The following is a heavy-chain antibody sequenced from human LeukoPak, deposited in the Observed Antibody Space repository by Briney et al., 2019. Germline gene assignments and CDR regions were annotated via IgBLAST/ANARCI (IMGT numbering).Heavy chain of an antibody. CDR3: AKDRPRLRFLEWLLSGMDV. CDR2: ISGSGGST. D-gene: IGHD3-3*01. Sequence: GGSLRLSCAASGFTFSSYAMGWVRQAPGKGLEWVSSISGSGGSTYYADSVKGRFTISRDNSKNTLYLQMNSLRAEDTAVYYCAKDRPRLRFLEWLLSGMDVWGQGTTVTVSS. J-gene: IGHJ6*02. CDR1: GFTFSSYA. V-gene: IGHV3-23*01.